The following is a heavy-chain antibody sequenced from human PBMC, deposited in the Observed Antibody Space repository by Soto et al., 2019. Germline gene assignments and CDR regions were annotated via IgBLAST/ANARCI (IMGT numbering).Heavy chain of an antibody. V-gene: IGHV4-39*01. J-gene: IGHJ4*02. CDR3: ARLGSYLGDY. D-gene: IGHD3-16*02. CDR1: GGSISSSSYY. Sequence: LSLTCTVSGGSISSSSYYWGWIRQPPGKGLEWIGSIYYSGSTYYNPSLKSRVTISVDTSKNQFSLKLSSVTAADTAVYYCARLGSYLGDYWGQGTLVTVSS. CDR2: IYYSGST.